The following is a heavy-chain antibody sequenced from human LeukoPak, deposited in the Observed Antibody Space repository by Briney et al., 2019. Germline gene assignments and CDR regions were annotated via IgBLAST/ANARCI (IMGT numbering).Heavy chain of an antibody. V-gene: IGHV4-39*01. Sequence: PSETLSLTCIVSGGSISSSSYYWGWIRQPPGKGLEWIGSIYYSGSTYYNPSLKSRVTISVDTSKNQFSLKLSSVTAADTAVYYCARQLPGDWFDPWGQGTLVTVSS. D-gene: IGHD1-14*01. J-gene: IGHJ5*02. CDR3: ARQLPGDWFDP. CDR2: IYYSGST. CDR1: GGSISSSSYY.